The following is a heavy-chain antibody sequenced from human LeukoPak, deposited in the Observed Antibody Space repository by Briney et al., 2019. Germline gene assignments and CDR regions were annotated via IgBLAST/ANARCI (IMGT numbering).Heavy chain of an antibody. D-gene: IGHD2-2*01. CDR2: IYYSGST. J-gene: IGHJ4*02. CDR1: GGSISSGDYY. CDR3: ARDEGYCSSTSCSYFDY. Sequence: SETLPLTCTVSGGSISSGDYYWSWIRQPPGKGLEWIGYIYYSGSTYYNPSLKSRVTISVDTSKNQFSLKLSSVTAADTAVYYCARDEGYCSSTSCSYFDYWGQGTLVTVSS. V-gene: IGHV4-30-4*01.